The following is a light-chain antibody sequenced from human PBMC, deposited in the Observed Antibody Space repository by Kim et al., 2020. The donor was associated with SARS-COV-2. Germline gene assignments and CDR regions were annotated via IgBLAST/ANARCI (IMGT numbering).Light chain of an antibody. CDR2: DAS. CDR3: QQYDNFWT. Sequence: DIQMTQSPSSLSASVGDRVTITCQAIQDIRNYLNWYQHKAGKAPKLLIYDASSLETGVPSRFSGSGSGTDFTFTISSLQPEDIATYYCQQYDNFWTFGQGTKVDIK. CDR1: QDIRNY. J-gene: IGKJ1*01. V-gene: IGKV1-33*01.